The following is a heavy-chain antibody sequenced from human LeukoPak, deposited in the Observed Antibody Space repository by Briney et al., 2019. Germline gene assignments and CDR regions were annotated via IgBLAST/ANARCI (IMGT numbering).Heavy chain of an antibody. D-gene: IGHD4-17*01. Sequence: GGSLRLSCAASGFTFSSYSMNWVRQAPGKGLEWVSYISSSSSTIYYADSVKGRFTISRDNSKNTLFLQVNSLRAEDTAVYYCGKDPSGDYVGAFDMWGQGTMVTVSP. CDR1: GFTFSSYS. CDR2: ISSSSSTI. V-gene: IGHV3-48*04. CDR3: GKDPSGDYVGAFDM. J-gene: IGHJ3*02.